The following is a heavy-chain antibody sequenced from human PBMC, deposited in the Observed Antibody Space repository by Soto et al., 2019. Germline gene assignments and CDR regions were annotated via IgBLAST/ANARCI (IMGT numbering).Heavy chain of an antibody. V-gene: IGHV3-23*01. D-gene: IGHD2-15*01. Sequence: AGGSLRLSCAASGFTFSSYAMSWVRQAPGKGLEWVSAISGSGGSTYYADSVKGRFTISRDNSKNTLYLQMNSLRAEDTAVYYCAKEHCSGGSCYRYYYYGMDVWGQGTTVTVSS. CDR1: GFTFSSYA. CDR2: ISGSGGST. CDR3: AKEHCSGGSCYRYYYYGMDV. J-gene: IGHJ6*02.